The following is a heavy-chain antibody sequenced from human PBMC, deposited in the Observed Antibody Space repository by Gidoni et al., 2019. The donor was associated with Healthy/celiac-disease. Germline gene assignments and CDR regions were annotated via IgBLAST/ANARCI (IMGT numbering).Heavy chain of an antibody. V-gene: IGHV4-34*01. CDR1: GGSFSGYY. J-gene: IGHJ6*02. D-gene: IGHD6-13*01. CDR2: INHSGST. Sequence: QVQLQQWGAGLLKPSETLSLTCAVYGGSFSGYYWSWIRQPPGKGLEWIGEINHSGSTNYNPSLKSRVTISVDTSKNQFSLKLSSVTAADTAVYYCARGAGAAAGPMDVWGQGTTVTVSS. CDR3: ARGAGAAAGPMDV.